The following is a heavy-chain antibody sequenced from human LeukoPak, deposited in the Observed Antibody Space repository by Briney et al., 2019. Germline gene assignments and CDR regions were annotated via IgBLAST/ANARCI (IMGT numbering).Heavy chain of an antibody. CDR2: ISSGGHYM. CDR3: ASLCIAGACYVHVFDL. CDR1: GFTFINYN. J-gene: IGHJ3*01. V-gene: IGHV3-21*06. Sequence: GGSLRLSCAASGFTFINYNMDWFRQAPGKELEWVSSISSGGHYMSYADSVKGRFTISRDDAKSSLYLQMSSLRGEDTAVYYCASLCIAGACYVHVFDLWGEGTSVTVPS. D-gene: IGHD3-16*01.